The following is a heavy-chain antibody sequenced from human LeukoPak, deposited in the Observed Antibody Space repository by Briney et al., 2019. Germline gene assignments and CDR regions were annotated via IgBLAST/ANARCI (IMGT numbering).Heavy chain of an antibody. CDR2: ISAYNGNT. CDR1: GGTFSSYA. Sequence: ASVKVSCKASGGTFSSYAISWVRQAPGQGLEWMGWISAYNGNTNYAQKLQGRVTMTTDTSTSTAYMELRSLRSDDTAVYYCARVSILLWFGELKGYYFDYWGQGTLVTVSS. J-gene: IGHJ4*02. CDR3: ARVSILLWFGELKGYYFDY. D-gene: IGHD3-10*01. V-gene: IGHV1-18*01.